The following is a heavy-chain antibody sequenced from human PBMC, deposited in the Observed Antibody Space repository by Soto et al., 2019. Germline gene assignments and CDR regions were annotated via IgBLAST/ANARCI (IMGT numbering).Heavy chain of an antibody. J-gene: IGHJ1*01. Sequence: EVQLVESGGGLVQPGRSLRLSCAASGFTFDDYAMHWVRQAPGKGLEWVSGISWNSGSIGYADSVKGRFTISRDNAKNYLYLQMNSLRAEDTALYYCAKGTYYYDSSGYYGYFQHWGQGTLVTVSS. V-gene: IGHV3-9*01. CDR2: ISWNSGSI. D-gene: IGHD3-22*01. CDR1: GFTFDDYA. CDR3: AKGTYYYDSSGYYGYFQH.